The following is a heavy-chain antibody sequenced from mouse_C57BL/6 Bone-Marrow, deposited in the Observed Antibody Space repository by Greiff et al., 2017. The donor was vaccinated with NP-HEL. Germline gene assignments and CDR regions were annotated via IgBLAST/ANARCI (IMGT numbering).Heavy chain of an antibody. J-gene: IGHJ1*03. CDR1: GYTFTSYG. D-gene: IGHD1-1*01. V-gene: IGHV1-81*01. CDR3: ARRGISTVVAKRYFDV. CDR2: IYPRSGNT. Sequence: VHLVESGAELARPGASVKLSCKASGYTFTSYGISWVKQRTGQGLEWIGEIYPRSGNTYYNEKFKGKATLTADKSSSTAYMELRSLTSDDSAVFFCARRGISTVVAKRYFDVWGTGTTVTVSS.